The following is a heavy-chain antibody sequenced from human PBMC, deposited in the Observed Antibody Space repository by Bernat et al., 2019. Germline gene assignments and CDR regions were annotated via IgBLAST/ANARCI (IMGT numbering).Heavy chain of an antibody. D-gene: IGHD3-10*01. CDR1: GFTFSSYA. CDR2: ISGSGGSI. Sequence: EVQLLESGGGLVQPGGSLRLSCAASGFTFSSYAMSWVRQAPGKGLEWVSAISGSGGSIYYADSVKGRFTISRDNAKNSLYLQMNSLRAEDTAVYYCATQVNYYGSAAMGAFDIWGQGTMVTVSS. CDR3: ATQVNYYGSAAMGAFDI. V-gene: IGHV3-23*01. J-gene: IGHJ3*02.